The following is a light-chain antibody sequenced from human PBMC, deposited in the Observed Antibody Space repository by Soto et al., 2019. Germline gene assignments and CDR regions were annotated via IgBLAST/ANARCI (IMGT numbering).Light chain of an antibody. CDR1: QGISSA. CDR3: QQFNSYPS. V-gene: IGKV1-13*02. CDR2: DAS. J-gene: IGKJ4*01. Sequence: AIQLTQSPSSLSASVGDRVTITCRASQGISSALAWYQQKPGKAPKLLIYDASSLKSGVPSRFSGSGSGTDFTLTISSLQPEDFETYYCQQFNSYPSFGGGTKVEIK.